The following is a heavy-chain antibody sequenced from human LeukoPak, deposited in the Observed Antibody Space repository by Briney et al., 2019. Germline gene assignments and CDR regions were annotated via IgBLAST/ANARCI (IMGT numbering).Heavy chain of an antibody. Sequence: GALRLSCAASGFTFSSYSMNWVRQAPGKGLEWVSSISSSSSYIYYADSVKGRFTISRDNAKNSLYLQMNSLRAEDTALYYCARDFSRVSEYWGQGTLVTVSS. J-gene: IGHJ4*02. V-gene: IGHV3-21*01. CDR1: GFTFSSYS. CDR2: ISSSSSYI. CDR3: ARDFSRVSEY. D-gene: IGHD6-13*01.